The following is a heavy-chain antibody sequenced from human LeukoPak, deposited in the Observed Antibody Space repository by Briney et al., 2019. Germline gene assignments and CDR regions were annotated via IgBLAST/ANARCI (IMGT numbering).Heavy chain of an antibody. D-gene: IGHD5-18*01. Sequence: SETLSLTCSVSGGSISSSSSYWGWIRQPPGKGLEWIGSIYYSGSSFDNPALKSRVTISVDTSKNQFSLKLSSVTAADTAVYYCARAPPGYGYLVDSGFFDYWGQGTLVTVSS. V-gene: IGHV4-39*01. J-gene: IGHJ4*02. CDR3: ARAPPGYGYLVDSGFFDY. CDR2: IYYSGSS. CDR1: GGSISSSSSY.